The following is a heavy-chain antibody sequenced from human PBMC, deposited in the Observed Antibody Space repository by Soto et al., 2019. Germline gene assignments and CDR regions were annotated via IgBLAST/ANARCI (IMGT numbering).Heavy chain of an antibody. CDR2: IDSGDGTT. CDR3: VRPYYSSSWFPFDR. V-gene: IGHV3-11*01. D-gene: IGHD6-13*01. CDR1: GFDFGDYY. J-gene: IGHJ4*02. Sequence: GGPLRLSCTGSGFDFGDYYMSWIRQAPGKGLEWVSYIDSGDGTTYYTDSVKGRFTISRDNAKKTVYLQMSSLRVEDMALYYCVRPYYSSSWFPFDRWGQGTLVTVSS.